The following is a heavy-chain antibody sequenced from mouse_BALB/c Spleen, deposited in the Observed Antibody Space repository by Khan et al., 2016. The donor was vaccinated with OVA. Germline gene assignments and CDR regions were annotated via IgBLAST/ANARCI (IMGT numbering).Heavy chain of an antibody. J-gene: IGHJ2*01. D-gene: IGHD4-1*01. CDR1: GFTFSSYG. V-gene: IGHV5-6-3*01. CDR3: AKLVDY. CDR2: INSNGGST. Sequence: EVHLVESGGGLVQPGGSLKLSCAASGFTFSSYGMSWVRQTPDKRLELVATINSNGGSTYYPDSVKGRFTISRDNAKNTLYLQMSSLKSEDTAMYYCAKLVDYWGQGTTLTVSS.